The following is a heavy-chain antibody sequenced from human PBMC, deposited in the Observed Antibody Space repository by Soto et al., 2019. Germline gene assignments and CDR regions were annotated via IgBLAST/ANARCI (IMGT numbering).Heavy chain of an antibody. CDR1: GGSLSSHS. CDR2: IYYSGST. J-gene: IGHJ5*02. V-gene: IGHV4-59*11. CDR3: ARGVWSLDL. Sequence: QVQLQESGPGLVKPSETLSLTCTVSGGSLSSHSWTWIRQPPGKGLEWIGYIYYSGSTNYHPSLKSRVTISVDTSNNQVSLNLASVTAADTALYYCARGVWSLDLWGQGTLFTVSS. D-gene: IGHD6-19*01.